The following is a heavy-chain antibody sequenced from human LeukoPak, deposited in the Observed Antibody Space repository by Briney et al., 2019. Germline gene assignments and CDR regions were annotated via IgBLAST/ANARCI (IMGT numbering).Heavy chain of an antibody. Sequence: GGSLRLSCAVSGITFSDHDMDWVRQAQGKGLEWCGRTKNKGNSYTREYAASVKGRFTISRDDSKNSLYLQMNSLKTEDTAIYYCVAMIREVGYWGQGTLVTVSS. V-gene: IGHV3-72*01. D-gene: IGHD3-10*01. J-gene: IGHJ4*02. CDR3: VAMIREVGY. CDR1: GITFSDHD. CDR2: TKNKGNSYTR.